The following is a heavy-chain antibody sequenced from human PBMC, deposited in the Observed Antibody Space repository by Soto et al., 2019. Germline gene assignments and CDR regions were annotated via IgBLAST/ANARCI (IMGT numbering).Heavy chain of an antibody. CDR2: ISGSGGST. V-gene: IGHV3-23*01. Sequence: VGSMSLSCAASGFTFSSYAMSWVSQAHGKGMEWVSAISGSGGSTHYADSVKGRFTISRDNSKNTLYLQMNSLRAEDTAVYYCAKDQHPPTMFRVVTHRLSNRFDPWGQGTLVTVSS. J-gene: IGHJ5*02. CDR1: GFTFSSYA. D-gene: IGHD3-3*01. CDR3: AKDQHPPTMFRVVTHRLSNRFDP.